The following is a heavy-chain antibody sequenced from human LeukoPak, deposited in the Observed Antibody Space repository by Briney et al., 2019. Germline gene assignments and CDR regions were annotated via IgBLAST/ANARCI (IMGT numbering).Heavy chain of an antibody. CDR1: GGTFSSYA. CDR3: ARDRDGGQQLVLLGY. Sequence: SVKVSCKAPGGTFSSYAISWVRQAPGQGLEWMGGIIPIFGTANYAQKFQGRVTITADESTSTAYMELSSLRSEDTAVYYCARDRDGGQQLVLLGYWGQGTLVTVSS. CDR2: IIPIFGTA. J-gene: IGHJ4*02. D-gene: IGHD6-13*01. V-gene: IGHV1-69*13.